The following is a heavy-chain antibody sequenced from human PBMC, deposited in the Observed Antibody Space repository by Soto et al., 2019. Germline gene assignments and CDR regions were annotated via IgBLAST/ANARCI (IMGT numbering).Heavy chain of an antibody. D-gene: IGHD6-19*01. Sequence: EVQLLESGGGLVQPGGSLRLSCAASGFTFSSYAMSWVRQAPGKGLEWVSAISGSGGSTYYADSVKGRFTISRDNSKNTLYLQMNSLRAEDTAVYYCARVDGSSGWYNSGRLHNWFDPWGQGTLVTVSS. CDR2: ISGSGGST. J-gene: IGHJ5*02. CDR1: GFTFSSYA. V-gene: IGHV3-23*01. CDR3: ARVDGSSGWYNSGRLHNWFDP.